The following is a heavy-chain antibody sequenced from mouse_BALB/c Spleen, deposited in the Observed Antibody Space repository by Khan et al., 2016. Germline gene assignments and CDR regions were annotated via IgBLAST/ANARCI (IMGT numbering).Heavy chain of an antibody. V-gene: IGHV5-4*02. Sequence: LVESGGGLVKPGGSLKLSCAASGFTFSDYYMYWVRQTPEKRLEWVATISDGGSYTYYPDSVKGRFTISRDNAKNNLYLQMGSLKAEDTAMYYCAREGLRRGFAYWGQGTLVTVSA. CDR2: ISDGGSYT. CDR1: GFTFSDYY. CDR3: AREGLRRGFAY. J-gene: IGHJ3*01. D-gene: IGHD2-4*01.